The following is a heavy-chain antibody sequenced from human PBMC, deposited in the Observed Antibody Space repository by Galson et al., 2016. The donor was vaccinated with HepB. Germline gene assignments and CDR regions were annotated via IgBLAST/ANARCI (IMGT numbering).Heavy chain of an antibody. D-gene: IGHD2-21*02. J-gene: IGHJ2*01. CDR3: ARDPYCGGDCNSPRYFDL. CDR1: GFTVSDNH. CDR2: IFGRGNT. Sequence: SLRLSCAAAGFTVSDNHVTWIRQAPGKGLECVSVIFGRGNTYYADSVEGRFTISRVNAKNLLYLQMNSLRVEDTAVYYCARDPYCGGDCNSPRYFDLWGRGTLVTVSS. V-gene: IGHV3-53*01.